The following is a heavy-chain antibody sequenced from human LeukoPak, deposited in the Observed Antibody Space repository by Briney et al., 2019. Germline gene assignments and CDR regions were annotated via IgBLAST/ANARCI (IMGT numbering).Heavy chain of an antibody. V-gene: IGHV4-38-2*01. Sequence: PSETLSLTCAVSGYSISSGYYWGWIRQPPGKGLEWIGSISPSGSTFYNPSLKSRVTISVDTSKNQFSLKLRSVTAADTAVHYCALSPLGAAGTWSGLFDYWGQGTLVTVSS. CDR2: ISPSGST. CDR3: ALSPLGAAGTWSGLFDY. J-gene: IGHJ4*02. CDR1: GYSISSGYY. D-gene: IGHD6-13*01.